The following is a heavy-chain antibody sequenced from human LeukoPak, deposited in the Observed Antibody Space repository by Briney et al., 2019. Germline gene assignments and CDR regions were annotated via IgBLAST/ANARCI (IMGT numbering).Heavy chain of an antibody. J-gene: IGHJ4*02. CDR1: GFTFSSYA. CDR2: ISYDGSNK. D-gene: IGHD3-22*01. V-gene: IGHV3-30-3*01. CDR3: ARACPYYYDSSGYSIADY. Sequence: SGGSLRLSCAASGFTFSSYAMHWVRQAPGKGLEWVAVISYDGSNKYYADSVKGRFTISRDNSKNTLYLQMNSQRAEDTAVYYCARACPYYYDSSGYSIADYWGQGTLVTVSS.